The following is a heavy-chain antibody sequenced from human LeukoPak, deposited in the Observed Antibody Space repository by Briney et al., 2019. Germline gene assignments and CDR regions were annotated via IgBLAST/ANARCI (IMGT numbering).Heavy chain of an antibody. CDR1: GFTVSSIH. J-gene: IGHJ3*02. CDR2: TYTGGNS. V-gene: IGHV3-53*01. Sequence: GGSLRLSCAASGFTVSSIHMVWVRQAPGKGLEWVSVTYTGGNSYYADSVKGRFIISRDISKNTLYLQMNSLRAGDSALYYCARGGRGSAAVVAPRSFDIWGQGTMVTVSS. CDR3: ARGGRGSAAVVAPRSFDI. D-gene: IGHD3-22*01.